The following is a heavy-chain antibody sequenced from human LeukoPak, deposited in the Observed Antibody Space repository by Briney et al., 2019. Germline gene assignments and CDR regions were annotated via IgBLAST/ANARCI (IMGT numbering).Heavy chain of an antibody. CDR2: ISGYNGNT. CDR1: GYTFISYG. D-gene: IGHD2-21*02. CDR3: ARGLGVVTAQSARPKPRYFDL. V-gene: IGHV1-18*01. Sequence: VASVKASCKASGYTFISYGISWVRQAPGQGLEWMGWISGYNGNTNYAQNLQGRVTMTTDTSTSTAYMELRSLRSDDTAVYYCARGLGVVTAQSARPKPRYFDLWSRGTQVTVSS. J-gene: IGHJ2*01.